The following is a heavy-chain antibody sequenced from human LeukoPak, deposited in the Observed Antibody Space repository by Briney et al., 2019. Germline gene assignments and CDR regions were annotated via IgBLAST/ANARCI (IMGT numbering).Heavy chain of an antibody. D-gene: IGHD6-19*01. CDR2: GDYSGGT. V-gene: IGHV4-39*07. CDR3: ARERGEEYSSGWYKTNFFDT. Sequence: SETLSLTCTVSSDFFSSVTDYWAWIRQPPGKGLEWIASGDYSGGTYYNPSLESRVAISADMSKNQISLKLSSVTAADTALYYCARERGEEYSSGWYKTNFFDTWXQGTRVTVSS. CDR1: SDFFSSVTDY. J-gene: IGHJ4*02.